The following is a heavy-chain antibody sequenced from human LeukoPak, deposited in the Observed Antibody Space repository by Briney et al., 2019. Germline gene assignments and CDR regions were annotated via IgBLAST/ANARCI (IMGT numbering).Heavy chain of an antibody. CDR2: IYYSGST. CDR3: ARGVYYDSSGYRYYFDY. CDR1: GGSISSSSYY. J-gene: IGHJ4*02. Sequence: SETLSLTCTVSGGSISSSSYYWGWIRQPPGKGLEWIGSIYYSGSTYYNPSLKSRVTISVDTSKNQFSLKLTSVTAADTAVYYCARGVYYDSSGYRYYFDYWGQGTLVTVSS. V-gene: IGHV4-39*07. D-gene: IGHD3-22*01.